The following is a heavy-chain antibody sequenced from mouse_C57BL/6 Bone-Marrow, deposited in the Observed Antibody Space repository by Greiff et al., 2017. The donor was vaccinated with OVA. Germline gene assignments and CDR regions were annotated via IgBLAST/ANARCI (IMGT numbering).Heavy chain of an antibody. J-gene: IGHJ3*01. Sequence: EVQVVESGGDLVKPGGSLKLSCAASGFTFSSYGMSWVRQTPDKRLAWVATISSGGSYTYYPDSVKGRFTISRDNAKNTLYLQMSSLKSEDTAMYYCARRGHDSWFAYWGQGTLVTVSA. V-gene: IGHV5-6*01. CDR2: ISSGGSYT. CDR3: ARRGHDSWFAY. CDR1: GFTFSSYG. D-gene: IGHD2-4*01.